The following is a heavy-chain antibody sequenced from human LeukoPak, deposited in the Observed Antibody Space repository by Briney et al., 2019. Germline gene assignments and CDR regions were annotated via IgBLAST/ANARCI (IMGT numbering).Heavy chain of an antibody. V-gene: IGHV4-34*01. J-gene: IGHJ4*02. CDR2: IYHSGST. D-gene: IGHD3-22*01. CDR3: ASLFYYDSSGYSYYFDY. CDR1: GGSFSGYY. Sequence: PSETLSLTCAVYGGSFSGYYWSWIRQPPGKGLEWIGHIYHSGSTNYNPSLKSRVTISVDTSKNQFSLKLSSVTAADTALYYCASLFYYDSSGYSYYFDYWGQGTLVTVSS.